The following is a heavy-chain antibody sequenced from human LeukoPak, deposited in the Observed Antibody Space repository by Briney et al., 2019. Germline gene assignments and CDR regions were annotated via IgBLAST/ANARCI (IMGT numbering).Heavy chain of an antibody. CDR1: GYTFTGYY. V-gene: IGHV1-2*02. D-gene: IGHD3-3*01. CDR2: INPNSGGT. CDR3: ARDPWSGPSRPDYYYYYYMDV. Sequence: ASVKVSCKASGYTFTGYYMHWVRQAPGQGLEWMGWINPNSGGTNYAQKFQGRVTMTRDTSISTAYMELSRLRSDDTAVYYCARDPWSGPSRPDYYYYYYMDVWGKGTTVTVSS. J-gene: IGHJ6*03.